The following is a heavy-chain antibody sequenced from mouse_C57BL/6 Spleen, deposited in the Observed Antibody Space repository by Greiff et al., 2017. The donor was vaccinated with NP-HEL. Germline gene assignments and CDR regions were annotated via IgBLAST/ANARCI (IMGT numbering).Heavy chain of an antibody. CDR1: GYAFSSSW. Sequence: QVQLQQSGPELVKPGASVKISCKASGYAFSSSWMNWVKQRPGKGLEWIGRIYPGDGDTNYNGKFKGKATLTADKSSSTAYMQLSSLTSEDSAVYFCAGGSSYGYWYFDVWGTGTTVTVSS. J-gene: IGHJ1*03. D-gene: IGHD1-1*01. CDR2: IYPGDGDT. V-gene: IGHV1-82*01. CDR3: AGGSSYGYWYFDV.